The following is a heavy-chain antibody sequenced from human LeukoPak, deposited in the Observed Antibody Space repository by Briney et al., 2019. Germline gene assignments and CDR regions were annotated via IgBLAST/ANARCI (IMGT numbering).Heavy chain of an antibody. CDR1: GFTFSSYA. CDR2: ISGSGGST. J-gene: IGHJ4*02. V-gene: IGHV3-23*01. CDR3: AKPLYYDSGVYYFDY. D-gene: IGHD3-22*01. Sequence: GGSLRLSCAASGFTFSSYAMSWVRQAPGKGLEWVSAISGSGGSTYYADSVKGRFTISRDNSKNTLYLQMNSLRAEDTAVYYCAKPLYYDSGVYYFDYWGQGTLVTVSS.